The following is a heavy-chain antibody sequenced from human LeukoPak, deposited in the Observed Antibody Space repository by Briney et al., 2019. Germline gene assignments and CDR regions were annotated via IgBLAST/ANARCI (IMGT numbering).Heavy chain of an antibody. J-gene: IGHJ4*02. V-gene: IGHV3-48*01. D-gene: IGHD3-22*01. CDR1: GFTFSGYS. CDR2: ISSSSTI. CDR3: ARDNYYGSSGYYPFDY. Sequence: GGSLRLSCAASGFTFSGYSMNWVRQAPGKGLEWVSYISSSSTIYYADSVKGRFTISRDNAKNSLYLQMNSLRAEDTAVYYCARDNYYGSSGYYPFDYWGQGTLVTVSS.